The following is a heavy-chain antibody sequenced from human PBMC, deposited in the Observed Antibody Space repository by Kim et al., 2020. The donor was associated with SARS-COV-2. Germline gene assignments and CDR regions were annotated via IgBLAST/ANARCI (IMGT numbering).Heavy chain of an antibody. J-gene: IGHJ6*02. CDR1: GYTFTSYD. Sequence: ASVKVSCKASGYTFTSYDMHWVRQAPGQGLEWMGIINPSGGSTSYAQKFQGRVTMTRDTSTSTAYMELSSLRSEDTAVYYCARDSGPEYGLGSYYDAGSGRYYYYSGMDVWGQGTTVTVSS. CDR2: INPSGGST. V-gene: IGHV1-46*01. D-gene: IGHD3-10*01. CDR3: ARDSGPEYGLGSYYDAGSGRYYYYSGMDV.